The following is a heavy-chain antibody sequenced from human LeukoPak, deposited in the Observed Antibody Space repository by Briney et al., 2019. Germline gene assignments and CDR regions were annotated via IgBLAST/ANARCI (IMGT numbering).Heavy chain of an antibody. J-gene: IGHJ5*02. D-gene: IGHD3-9*01. CDR2: ISAYNGNT. CDR3: ARRVLRYFDWLSSNPNWFDP. CDR1: GYTFTSYG. Sequence: GASVKVSCKASGYTFTSYGISWVRQAPGQGLEWMGWISAYNGNTNYAQKLQGRVTMTTDTSTSTAYMELRSLRSDDTAVYYCARRVLRYFDWLSSNPNWFDPWGQGTLVTVSS. V-gene: IGHV1-18*01.